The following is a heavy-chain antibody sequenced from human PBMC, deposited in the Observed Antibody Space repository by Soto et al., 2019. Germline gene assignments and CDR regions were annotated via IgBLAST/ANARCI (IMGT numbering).Heavy chain of an antibody. D-gene: IGHD3-22*01. CDR2: ISYDGSNK. CDR3: ARDPYYDSSGYHPYYFDY. Sequence: GGSMRLSCAASGFTFSSYAMYWVRQAPGKGLEWVAVISYDGSNKYYADSVKGRFTISRDNSKNTLYLQMNSLRAEDTAVYYCARDPYYDSSGYHPYYFDYWGQGTLVTVSS. CDR1: GFTFSSYA. V-gene: IGHV3-30-3*01. J-gene: IGHJ4*02.